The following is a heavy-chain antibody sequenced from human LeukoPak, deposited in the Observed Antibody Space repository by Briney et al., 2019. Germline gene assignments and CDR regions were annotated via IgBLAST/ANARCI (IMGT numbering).Heavy chain of an antibody. V-gene: IGHV1-18*04. CDR1: GYTFTSYG. Sequence: GASVKVSCKASGYTFTSYGISWVRQAPGQGLEWMGWISAYNGNTNYAQKLQGRVTMTTDTSTSTAYMELRSLRSDDTAVYYCARWRFGELPPFYGMDVWGKGTTVTVSS. J-gene: IGHJ6*04. CDR2: ISAYNGNT. CDR3: ARWRFGELPPFYGMDV. D-gene: IGHD3-10*01.